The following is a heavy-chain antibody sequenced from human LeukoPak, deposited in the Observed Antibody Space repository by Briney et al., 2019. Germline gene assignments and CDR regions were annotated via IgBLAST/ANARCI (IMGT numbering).Heavy chain of an antibody. Sequence: GGSLRLSCAASGITVSSDYMSWVRQAPGKGLEWVSVIYSGGSTYYADPVKGRFTISRDSSQNTLSLQMNSLRSEDKAVYYCARGGVAFCDNSCYRNFDHWGQGALVAVSS. D-gene: IGHD2-15*01. CDR1: GITVSSDY. CDR3: ARGGVAFCDNSCYRNFDH. CDR2: IYSGGST. J-gene: IGHJ4*02. V-gene: IGHV3-66*02.